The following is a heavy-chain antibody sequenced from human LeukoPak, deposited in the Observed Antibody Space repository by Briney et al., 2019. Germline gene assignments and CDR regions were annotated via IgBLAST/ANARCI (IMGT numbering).Heavy chain of an antibody. Sequence: GGSLRLSCAASGFTFSSYAMTWVRQAPGQGLEWVSAISGSGSSTYYADSVKGRFTISRDNAKNSLYLQMNSLRDEDTAVYYCARDENSGSYYNYWGQGTLVTVSS. CDR2: ISGSGSST. CDR3: ARDENSGSYYNY. V-gene: IGHV3-23*01. D-gene: IGHD1-26*01. CDR1: GFTFSSYA. J-gene: IGHJ4*02.